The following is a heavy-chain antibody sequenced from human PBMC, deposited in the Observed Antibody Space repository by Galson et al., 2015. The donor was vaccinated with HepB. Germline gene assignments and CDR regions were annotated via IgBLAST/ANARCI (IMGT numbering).Heavy chain of an antibody. V-gene: IGHV3-30-3*01. CDR2: ISYDGTNT. D-gene: IGHD3-10*01. J-gene: IGHJ6*02. CDR3: ARDYYHSGSYYGLPPRGMDV. CDR1: GFTFNNYV. Sequence: SLRLSCAASGFTFNNYVLQWVRQAPGKGLEWVAVISYDGTNTYYADSVKGRFTISRDNSKDTLYLQMNGLRIEDTAVYYCARDYYHSGSYYGLPPRGMDVWGQGTTVTVSS.